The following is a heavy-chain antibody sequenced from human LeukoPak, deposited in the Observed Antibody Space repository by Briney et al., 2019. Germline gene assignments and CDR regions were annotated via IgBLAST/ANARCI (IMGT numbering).Heavy chain of an antibody. CDR1: GGSISNYY. D-gene: IGHD5-18*01. J-gene: IGHJ4*02. CDR2: IFYTGST. CDR3: ARVGGYTYGYEFDY. Sequence: SETLSLTCSVSGGSISNYYWSWIRQPPGKGLEWIGYIFYTGSTKYNPSLKSRVTISVDTAKNQFSLKLSSVTAADTAVYYCARVGGYTYGYEFDYWGQGTLVTVSS. V-gene: IGHV4-59*01.